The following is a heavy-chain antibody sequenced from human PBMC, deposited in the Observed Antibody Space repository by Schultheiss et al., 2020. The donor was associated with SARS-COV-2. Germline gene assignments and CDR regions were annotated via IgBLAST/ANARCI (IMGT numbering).Heavy chain of an antibody. Sequence: GESLKISCAASGFTFSSYWMSWVRQAPGKGLEWVANIKQDGSEKYYVDSVKGRFTISRDNAKNSLYLQMNSLRAEDTAVYYCARDPRANWGVKVEHDAFDIWGQGTMVTVSS. J-gene: IGHJ3*02. D-gene: IGHD7-27*01. CDR3: ARDPRANWGVKVEHDAFDI. V-gene: IGHV3-7*03. CDR1: GFTFSSYW. CDR2: IKQDGSEK.